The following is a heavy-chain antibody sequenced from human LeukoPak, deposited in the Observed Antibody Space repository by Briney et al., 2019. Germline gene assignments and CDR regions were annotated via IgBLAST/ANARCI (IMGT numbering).Heavy chain of an antibody. CDR2: ISGSGGVI. J-gene: IGHJ4*02. V-gene: IGHV3-23*01. Sequence: GGSLRLSCATSAFPSGFTFSRYTMNWVRQAPGKGLEGVSSISGSGGVIYYADSVKGRFTISRDNSKNTLYLQMNSLRAADTAVYYCAKDRGVIAVAGHFDYWGQGTLVTVSS. D-gene: IGHD6-19*01. CDR3: AKDRGVIAVAGHFDY. CDR1: GFTFSRYT.